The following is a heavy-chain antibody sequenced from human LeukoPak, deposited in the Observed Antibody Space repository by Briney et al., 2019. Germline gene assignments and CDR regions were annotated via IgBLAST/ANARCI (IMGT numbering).Heavy chain of an antibody. J-gene: IGHJ5*02. CDR3: ARAGTHNSGWYGDNWFDP. D-gene: IGHD6-19*01. CDR1: GGSISSYY. V-gene: IGHV4-59*01. Sequence: SETLSLTCTISGGSISSYYWSWIRQPPGKGLEWIGYIYYSGTTNYNPSLNSRVTISVDTSKNQFPLKLNSVTAADTAVYYCARAGTHNSGWYGDNWFDPWGQGTLVTVSS. CDR2: IYYSGTT.